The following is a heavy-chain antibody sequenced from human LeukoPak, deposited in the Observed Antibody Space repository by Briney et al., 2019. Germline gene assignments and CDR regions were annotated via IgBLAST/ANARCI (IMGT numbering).Heavy chain of an antibody. Sequence: PGGSLRLSCAASGFIFSTSWMSWVRQAPGKGLEWVANIKQDGSEKYYVDSVKGRFTISRDNAKKSLFLQINILRAEDTAVYYCARTGSIGAAAPFDYWGQGTLVTVSS. CDR1: GFIFSTSW. D-gene: IGHD6-13*01. V-gene: IGHV3-7*05. J-gene: IGHJ4*02. CDR2: IKQDGSEK. CDR3: ARTGSIGAAAPFDY.